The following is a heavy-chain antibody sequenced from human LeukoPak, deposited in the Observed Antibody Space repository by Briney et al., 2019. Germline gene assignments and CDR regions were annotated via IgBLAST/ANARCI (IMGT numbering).Heavy chain of an antibody. Sequence: PGGSLRLSCAASGFTVSSNYMSWVRQAPGKGLEWVSVIYSGGSTYYADSVKGRFTISRDNSKNTLYLQMNSLRAEDTAVYYCARDGIAVASGIDYWGQGTLVTVSS. J-gene: IGHJ4*02. V-gene: IGHV3-53*01. CDR1: GFTVSSNY. CDR2: IYSGGST. D-gene: IGHD6-19*01. CDR3: ARDGIAVASGIDY.